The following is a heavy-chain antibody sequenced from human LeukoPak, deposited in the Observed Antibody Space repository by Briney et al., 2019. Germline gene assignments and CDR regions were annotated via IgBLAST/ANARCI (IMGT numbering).Heavy chain of an antibody. CDR3: VVVVPAAPYPPFDC. J-gene: IGHJ4*02. V-gene: IGHV3-23*01. D-gene: IGHD2-2*01. Sequence: GGSLRLSCAASGFTFSSYAMSWVRQAPGKGLEWVSAISVIGGSTYYADSVKGRYTISRDNSKNTLYLQMNSLRAEDTAVYYCVVVVPAAPYPPFDCWGQGTLVTVSS. CDR1: GFTFSSYA. CDR2: ISVIGGST.